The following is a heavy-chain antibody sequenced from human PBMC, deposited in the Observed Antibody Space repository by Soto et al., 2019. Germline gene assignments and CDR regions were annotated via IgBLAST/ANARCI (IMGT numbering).Heavy chain of an antibody. CDR1: GFTFSSYA. Sequence: EVQLLESGGGLVQPGGSLRLSCAASGFTFSSYAMSWVRQAPGKGLEWVSAISGSGGSTYYADSVKGRFTISRDNSKNTLYLQMNSLRGEDTAVYYCAPGAGRNYYYGMDVWGQGTTVTVS. CDR2: ISGSGGST. D-gene: IGHD3-10*01. J-gene: IGHJ6*02. CDR3: APGAGRNYYYGMDV. V-gene: IGHV3-23*01.